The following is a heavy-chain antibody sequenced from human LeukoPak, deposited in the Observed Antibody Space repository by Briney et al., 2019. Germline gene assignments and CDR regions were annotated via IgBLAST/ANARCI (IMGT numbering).Heavy chain of an antibody. J-gene: IGHJ5*02. CDR1: GFTFSGSA. V-gene: IGHV3-73*01. CDR3: TRPEYSSSSVWFDP. D-gene: IGHD6-6*01. CDR2: IRSKANSCAT. Sequence: GGSLRLSCAASGFTFSGSAMHWVRQASGKGLEWVGRIRSKANSCATAYAASVKGRFTISRDDSKNTAYLQMNSLKTEDTAVYYCTRPEYSSSSVWFDPWGQGTLVTVSS.